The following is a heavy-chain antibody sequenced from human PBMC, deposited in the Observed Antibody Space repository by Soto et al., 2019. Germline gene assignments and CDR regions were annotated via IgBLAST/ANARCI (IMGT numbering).Heavy chain of an antibody. Sequence: EVQLVESGGGLVQPGGSLRLSCAAFGFKISSSSMNWVRQAPGRGLDWVAYISDSGSNTLYADSVKGRFTVSRDTAKNSLYLKMSGFRDEDRAVYYCARYYYDSSGYDGMDCWCQGTKVTVSS. V-gene: IGHV3-48*02. CDR2: ISDSGSNT. D-gene: IGHD3-22*01. CDR3: ARYYYDSSGYDGMDC. CDR1: GFKISSSS. J-gene: IGHJ6*02.